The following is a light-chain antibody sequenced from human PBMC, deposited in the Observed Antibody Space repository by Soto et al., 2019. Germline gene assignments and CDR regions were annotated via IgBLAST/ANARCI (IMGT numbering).Light chain of an antibody. CDR3: QQYGSSSYT. V-gene: IGKV3-20*01. J-gene: IGKJ2*01. CDR2: GAS. Sequence: EIVLTQSPGTLSLSPGERATLSCRASQRVTSSYLAWYQQKPGQAPRLLIYGASSRATGIPDRFSGSGSGTDFTLTVSRLEPEVFAVYYCQQYGSSSYTFGQGTKVDIK. CDR1: QRVTSSY.